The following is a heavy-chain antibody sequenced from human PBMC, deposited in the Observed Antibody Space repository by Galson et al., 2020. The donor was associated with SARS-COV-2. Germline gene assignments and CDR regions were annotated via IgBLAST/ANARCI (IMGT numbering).Heavy chain of an antibody. CDR2: ISAYNGNT. D-gene: IGHD3-22*01. V-gene: IGHV1-18*04. CDR1: GYTFTSYG. CDR3: ARDDPGLQYDSSGYYYDY. Sequence: ASVKVSCKASGYTFTSYGISWVRQAPGQGLEWMGWISAYNGNTNYAQKLQGRVTMTTDTSTSTAYMELRRLRSDDTAVYYCARDDPGLQYDSSGYYYDYWGQGTLVTVSS. J-gene: IGHJ4*02.